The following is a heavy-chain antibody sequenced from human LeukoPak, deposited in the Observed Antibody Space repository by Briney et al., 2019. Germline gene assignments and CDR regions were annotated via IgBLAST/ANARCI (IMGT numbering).Heavy chain of an antibody. CDR3: GRAYDFSRH. V-gene: IGHV3-23*01. Sequence: GGSLRLSCAASGFTFSTYAMTWVRQAPGQGLEWVSSISGSGSSTYYADSVKGRFTISRDNSKNSLYLQMNSLRAEDTALYYCGRAYDFSRHWGQGTLVTVSS. J-gene: IGHJ4*02. CDR2: ISGSGSST. CDR1: GFTFSTYA. D-gene: IGHD3-3*01.